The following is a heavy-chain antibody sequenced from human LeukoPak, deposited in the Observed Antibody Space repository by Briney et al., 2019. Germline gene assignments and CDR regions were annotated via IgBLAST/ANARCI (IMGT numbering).Heavy chain of an antibody. D-gene: IGHD5-18*01. J-gene: IGHJ4*02. CDR1: GGSFSGYY. Sequence: SETLSLTCAVYGGSFSGYYWGWIRQPPGKGLEWIGEINHSGSTNYNPSLKSRVTISVDTSKNQFSLKLSSVTAADTAVYYCARNNQWIQPFDYWGQGTLVTVSS. CDR2: INHSGST. CDR3: ARNNQWIQPFDY. V-gene: IGHV4-34*01.